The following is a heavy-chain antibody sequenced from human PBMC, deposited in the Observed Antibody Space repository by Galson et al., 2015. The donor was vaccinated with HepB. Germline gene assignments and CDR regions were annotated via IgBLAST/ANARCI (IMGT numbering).Heavy chain of an antibody. CDR2: INTNTGNL. Sequence: SVKVSCKASGYTFSDYAMNWVRQAPGQGLEWMGWINTNTGNLTYAQGFTGRFVFSLDTSVSTAFLQISSLKPEDTAMYYCAGEYYFDTSGYYRPNLGFDPWGQGTLATVSS. CDR3: AGEYYFDTSGYYRPNLGFDP. J-gene: IGHJ5*02. V-gene: IGHV7-4-1*02. D-gene: IGHD3-22*01. CDR1: GYTFSDYA.